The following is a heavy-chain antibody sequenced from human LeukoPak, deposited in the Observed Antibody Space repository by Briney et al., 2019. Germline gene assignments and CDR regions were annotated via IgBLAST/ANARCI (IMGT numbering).Heavy chain of an antibody. J-gene: IGHJ6*03. Sequence: SQTLSLTCTVSGGSISSGDYYWSWIRQPPGKGLEWLWYIYYSGSTYYNPSLKSRVTISVDTSKNQFSLKLSSVTAADTAVYYCARVRFQGYYYYYYMDVWGKGTTVTVSS. D-gene: IGHD3-3*01. V-gene: IGHV4-30-4*08. CDR1: GGSISSGDYY. CDR2: IYYSGST. CDR3: ARVRFQGYYYYYYMDV.